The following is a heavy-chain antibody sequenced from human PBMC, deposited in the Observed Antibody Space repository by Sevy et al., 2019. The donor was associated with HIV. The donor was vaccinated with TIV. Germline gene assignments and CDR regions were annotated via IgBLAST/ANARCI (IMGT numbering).Heavy chain of an antibody. CDR3: VKTDPAYCSSTSCYEEPDYYFDY. Sequence: GGSLRLSCAASGFTFSSYAMSWVRQAPGKGLEWVSAISGSGGSTYYADSVKGRFTISRDNSKNTLYLQMNSLRAEDTAVYYCVKTDPAYCSSTSCYEEPDYYFDYWGQGTLVTVSS. CDR1: GFTFSSYA. J-gene: IGHJ4*02. D-gene: IGHD2-2*01. V-gene: IGHV3-23*01. CDR2: ISGSGGST.